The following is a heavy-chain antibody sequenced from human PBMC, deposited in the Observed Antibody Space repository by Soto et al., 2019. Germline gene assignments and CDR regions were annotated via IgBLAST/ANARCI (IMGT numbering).Heavy chain of an antibody. D-gene: IGHD6-13*01. J-gene: IGHJ6*02. Sequence: GASVKVSCKASGYSFTSYYIHWVRQAPGQGLEWMGRINPSGGSTIYAQKLQGRVTMTTDTSTSTAYMELRSLRSDDTAVYYCARGHGEQQLVQSHYGMDVWGQGTTVTVSS. CDR3: ARGHGEQQLVQSHYGMDV. CDR1: GYSFTSYY. CDR2: INPSGGST. V-gene: IGHV1-46*01.